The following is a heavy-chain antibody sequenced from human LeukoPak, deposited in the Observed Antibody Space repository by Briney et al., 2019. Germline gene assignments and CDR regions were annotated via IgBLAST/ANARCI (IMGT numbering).Heavy chain of an antibody. CDR2: IDPYTGNT. J-gene: IGHJ4*02. Sequence: EASVKVSCKASGYTFVGYYLHWVRQAPGQGLGWMAWIDPYTGNTHYAQKFQGRITVTPDTSVSTTYMELSWLTSDDTARYYCAREYSASEHWGQGTLVTVSS. D-gene: IGHD5-12*01. CDR1: GYTFVGYY. V-gene: IGHV1-2*02. CDR3: AREYSASEH.